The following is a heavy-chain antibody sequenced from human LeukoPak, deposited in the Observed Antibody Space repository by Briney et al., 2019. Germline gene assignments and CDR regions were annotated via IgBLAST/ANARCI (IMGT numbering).Heavy chain of an antibody. CDR2: ISSSSSYI. J-gene: IGHJ6*02. CDR1: GFTFSSYS. Sequence: GGSLRLSCAASGFTFSSYSMNWVRQAPGKGLEWVSSISSSSSYIYYADSVKGRFTISRDNAKNSLYLQMNSLRAEDTAVYYCARAFGGSYLAGYYYYGMGVWGQGTTVTVSS. V-gene: IGHV3-21*01. D-gene: IGHD1-26*01. CDR3: ARAFGGSYLAGYYYYGMGV.